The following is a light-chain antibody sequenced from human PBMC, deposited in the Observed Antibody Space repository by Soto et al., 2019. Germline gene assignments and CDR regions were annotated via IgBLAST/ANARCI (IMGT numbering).Light chain of an antibody. V-gene: IGKV3-20*01. CDR3: QQYGSSLYT. J-gene: IGKJ2*01. Sequence: EIVLTQSPGTLSLSPGERATLSCRASQSVSSSYLAWYQQKPGQAPRLLIYGASSRATGIPDRFSGSGSGTHFTLTISRLEPEDVAVYYCQQYGSSLYTFGQGTKLEIK. CDR1: QSVSSSY. CDR2: GAS.